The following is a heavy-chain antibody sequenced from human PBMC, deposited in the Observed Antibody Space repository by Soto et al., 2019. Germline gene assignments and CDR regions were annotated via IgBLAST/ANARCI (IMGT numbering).Heavy chain of an antibody. V-gene: IGHV3-30*18. D-gene: IGHD6-19*01. J-gene: IGHJ4*02. CDR1: GFTFSSYG. CDR2: ISYDGSNK. CDR3: AKGASPGRSGLDY. Sequence: QVQLVESGGGVVQPGRSLRLSCAASGFTFSSYGMHWVRQAPGKGLEWVAVISYDGSNKYYADSVKGRFTISRDNSKNTLYLQMNSLRAEVTAVYYCAKGASPGRSGLDYWGQGTLVTVSS.